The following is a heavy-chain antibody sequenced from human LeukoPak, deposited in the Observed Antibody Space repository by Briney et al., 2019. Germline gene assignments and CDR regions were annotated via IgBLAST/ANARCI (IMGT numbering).Heavy chain of an antibody. Sequence: SETLSLTCTVSGGSFGKSNFYWGWIRQPPGKGLEWIGTIYYSGSTYYNSSLKSRVSISVDTSKSQFSLKLNSVTAADTAVYYCARLLLRFGEFSLDFWGQGTLVTVSS. V-gene: IGHV4-39*01. D-gene: IGHD3-10*01. J-gene: IGHJ4*02. CDR1: GGSFGKSNFY. CDR3: ARLLLRFGEFSLDF. CDR2: IYYSGST.